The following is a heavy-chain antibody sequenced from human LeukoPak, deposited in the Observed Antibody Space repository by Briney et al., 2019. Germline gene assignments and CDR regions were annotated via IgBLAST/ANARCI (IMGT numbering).Heavy chain of an antibody. Sequence: GASVKVSCKASGYTFTSYDINWVRQATGQGLEWMGWMNPNSGNTGYAQKFQGRVTMTRNTSISTAYMELSSLRSEDTAVYYCARDLEHCRNIICSNSAYWGQGTLVTVSS. CDR3: ARDLEHCRNIICSNSAY. CDR2: MNPNSGNT. V-gene: IGHV1-8*01. D-gene: IGHD2-2*01. J-gene: IGHJ4*02. CDR1: GYTFTSYD.